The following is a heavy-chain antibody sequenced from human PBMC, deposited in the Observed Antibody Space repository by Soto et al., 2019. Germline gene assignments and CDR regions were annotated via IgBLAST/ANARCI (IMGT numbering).Heavy chain of an antibody. D-gene: IGHD3-10*01. CDR2: ISSSYTYI. Sequence: PGGSLRLSCAGSGFNFGGYTMSWVRRAPGKGLEWVSSISSSYTYIFYADTVKGRFIISRDNAKNSVYLQINRLRTDDTALYYCASAMTMGWSPQGFWGQGTPVTVSS. CDR1: GFNFGGYT. J-gene: IGHJ4*02. V-gene: IGHV3-21*04. CDR3: ASAMTMGWSPQGF.